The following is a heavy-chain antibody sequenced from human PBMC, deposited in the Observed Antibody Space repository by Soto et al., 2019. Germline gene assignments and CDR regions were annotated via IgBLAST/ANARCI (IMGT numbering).Heavy chain of an antibody. CDR3: ARARNYGYYYYYYMDV. CDR2: INAGNGNT. Sequence: ASVKVSCKASGYTFTSYAMHWVRQAPGQRLEWMGWINAGNGNTKYSQKFQGRVTITRDTSASTAYMELSSLRSEDTAVYYCARARNYGYYYYYYMDVWGKGTTVTVSS. J-gene: IGHJ6*03. V-gene: IGHV1-3*01. D-gene: IGHD1-7*01. CDR1: GYTFTSYA.